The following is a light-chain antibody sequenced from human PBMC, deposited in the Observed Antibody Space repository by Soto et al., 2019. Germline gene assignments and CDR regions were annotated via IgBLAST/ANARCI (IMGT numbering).Light chain of an antibody. CDR3: QQYGTSPLT. V-gene: IGKV3-20*01. J-gene: IGKJ4*02. CDR1: QTVKNNY. Sequence: NGLTHSPGTLSLYTGEGATLSCRASQTVKNNYLAWYQQRRGLAPRLLVYGASGRATGIPDRFSGSGSGTDFTLTITRLEPEDFALYYCQQYGTSPLTFGGGTKVDI. CDR2: GAS.